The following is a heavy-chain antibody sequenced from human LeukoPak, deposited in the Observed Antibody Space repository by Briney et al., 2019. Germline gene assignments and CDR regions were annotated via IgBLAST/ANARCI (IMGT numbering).Heavy chain of an antibody. Sequence: GESLKISCKGSGYSFTTYWIGWVRQMPGKGLEWMGIIYPGDSDTRYSPSFQGQVTISADKSISTAYLQWGSLKASDTAMYYCALSLRASGSYIDYWGQGTLVTVSS. V-gene: IGHV5-51*01. CDR3: ALSLRASGSYIDY. CDR2: IYPGDSDT. CDR1: GYSFTTYW. J-gene: IGHJ4*02. D-gene: IGHD3-10*01.